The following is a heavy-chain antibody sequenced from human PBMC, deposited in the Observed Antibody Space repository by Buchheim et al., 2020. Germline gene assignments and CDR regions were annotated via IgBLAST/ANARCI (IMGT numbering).Heavy chain of an antibody. V-gene: IGHV3-23*04. CDR2: TSGSDGAT. D-gene: IGHD2-2*01. CDR1: GFTVSTNY. CDR3: AKSIVVPAAYNGVFDH. J-gene: IGHJ4*02. Sequence: EVYLVESGGGLVQPGGSLRLSCAASGFTVSTNYMTWVRQAPGKGLEWVSATSGSDGATYYADSVKGRFTISRDNSKNTLSLQMNSLRAEDTAVYYCAKSIVVPAAYNGVFDHWGQGAL.